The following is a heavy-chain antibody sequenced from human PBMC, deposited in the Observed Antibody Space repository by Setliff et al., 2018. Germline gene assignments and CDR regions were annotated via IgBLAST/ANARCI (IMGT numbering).Heavy chain of an antibody. CDR1: GYSISSGYY. J-gene: IGHJ4*02. Sequence: PSETLSLTCAVSGYSISSGYYWGWIRQPPGKGLEWIGSIYHSGSTYYNPSLKSRVTISVDTSKNQFSLKLSSVTAADTAVYYCARGVVRGVIRFDYWGQGTLVTVSS. CDR3: ARGVVRGVIRFDY. D-gene: IGHD3-10*01. CDR2: IYHSGST. V-gene: IGHV4-38-2*01.